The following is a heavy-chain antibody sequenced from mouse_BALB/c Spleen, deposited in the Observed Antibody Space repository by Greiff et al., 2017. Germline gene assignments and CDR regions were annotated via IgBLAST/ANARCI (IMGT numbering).Heavy chain of an antibody. CDR2: INPSNGGT. CDR1: GYTFTSYY. CDR3: TREGYDVSYFDY. J-gene: IGHJ2*01. Sequence: QVQLQQPGAELVKPGASVKLSCKASGYTFTSYYMYWVKQRPGQGLEWIGGINPSNGGTNFNEKFKSKATLTVDKSSSTAYMQLSSLTSEDSAVYYCTREGYDVSYFDYWGQGTTLTVSS. D-gene: IGHD2-2*01. V-gene: IGHV1S81*02.